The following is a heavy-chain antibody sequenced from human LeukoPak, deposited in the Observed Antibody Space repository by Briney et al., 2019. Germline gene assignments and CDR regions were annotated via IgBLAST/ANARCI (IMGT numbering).Heavy chain of an antibody. CDR1: GGSISNYF. J-gene: IGHJ4*02. V-gene: IGHV4-59*08. CDR3: ARRPTGDPKFDY. Sequence: SETLSLTCSVSGGSISNYFWTWIRQPPGKGLEWIGYIYSSGSTYYNPSLKSRVTISVDTSKNRFSLKLSTVTAADTAVYYCARRPTGDPKFDYWGQGTLVTASS. D-gene: IGHD7-27*01. CDR2: IYSSGST.